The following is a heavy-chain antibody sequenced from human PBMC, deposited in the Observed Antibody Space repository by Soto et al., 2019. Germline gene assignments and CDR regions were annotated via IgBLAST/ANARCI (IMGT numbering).Heavy chain of an antibody. J-gene: IGHJ4*02. Sequence: LRLSCAASGFTFSSYAMSWVRQAPGKGLEWVSAISGSGGSTYYADSVKGRFTISRDNSKNTLYLEMNSLRAEDTAVYYCAKGPRGYSYGSDYWGQGTLVTVSS. CDR2: ISGSGGST. CDR1: GFTFSSYA. CDR3: AKGPRGYSYGSDY. V-gene: IGHV3-23*01. D-gene: IGHD5-18*01.